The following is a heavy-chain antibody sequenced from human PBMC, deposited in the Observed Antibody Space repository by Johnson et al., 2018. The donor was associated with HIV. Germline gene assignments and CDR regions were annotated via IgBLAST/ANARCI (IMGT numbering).Heavy chain of an antibody. CDR3: AKPYYDCWSGYYEYNALDI. V-gene: IGHV3-43D*03. D-gene: IGHD3-3*01. CDR1: GFTFDDYA. CDR2: ISWDGGST. Sequence: VQLVESGGGVVQPGRSLRLSCAASGFTFDDYAMHWVRQAPGKGLEWVSLISWDGGSTYYADSVKGRFTISRDNSKNSLYLQMNSLRVEDTAVYYCAKPYYDCWSGYYEYNALDIWGQGTLVTVSS. J-gene: IGHJ3*02.